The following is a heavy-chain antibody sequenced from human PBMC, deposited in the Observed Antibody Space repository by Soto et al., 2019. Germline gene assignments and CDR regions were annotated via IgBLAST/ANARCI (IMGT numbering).Heavy chain of an antibody. CDR1: GGSFSGYY. V-gene: IGHV4-34*01. CDR2: INHSGST. Sequence: SETLSLTCAVYGGSFSGYYWSWIRQPPGKGLEWIGEINHSGSTNYNPSLKSRVTISVDTSKNQFSLKLSSVTAADTAVYYCARGLRYYGSGSYYKSRYYFDYWGQGTLVTVSS. D-gene: IGHD3-10*01. J-gene: IGHJ4*02. CDR3: ARGLRYYGSGSYYKSRYYFDY.